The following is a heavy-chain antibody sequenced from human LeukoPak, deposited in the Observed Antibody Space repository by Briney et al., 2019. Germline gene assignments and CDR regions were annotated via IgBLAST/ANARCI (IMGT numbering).Heavy chain of an antibody. CDR2: IVDSGDST. CDR1: GFTFSSYA. V-gene: IGHV3-23*01. Sequence: GGSLRLSCAASGFTFSSYAMSWVRQAPGKGLEWVSGIVDSGDSTRYGDSVKGRFTISRDNSKNTLYLQMNSLRAEDTAVYYCGGCSGDSCYSHPIAYWGQGTLVTVSS. D-gene: IGHD2-15*01. CDR3: GGCSGDSCYSHPIAY. J-gene: IGHJ4*02.